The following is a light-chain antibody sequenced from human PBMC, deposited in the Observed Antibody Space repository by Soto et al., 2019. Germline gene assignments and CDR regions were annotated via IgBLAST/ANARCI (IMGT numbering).Light chain of an antibody. CDR1: SSDVGGYNY. Sequence: QSALTQPASVSGSPGQSITISCTGTSSDVGGYNYVSWYQQHPGKAPQLIIYDVTNRPSGVSNRFSGSTSGNTASLTVSGLQAMAEADYYCSSYTSSSTYVVFGGGTKLTVL. J-gene: IGLJ2*01. CDR2: DVT. V-gene: IGLV2-14*03. CDR3: SSYTSSSTYVV.